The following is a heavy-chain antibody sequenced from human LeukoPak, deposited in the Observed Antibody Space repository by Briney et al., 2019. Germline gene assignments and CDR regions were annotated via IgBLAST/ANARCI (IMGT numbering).Heavy chain of an antibody. V-gene: IGHV7-4-1*01. Sequence: GASVKVSCTASGYTFSAYDISWMRQAPGQGLEWMGGINTNTGSPIYAQDFTGRFVFSLDSSVSTAYLQIDSVEAEDTAIYFCARDLAVPGTARGYWGQGTLVTVSS. CDR1: GYTFSAYD. CDR3: ARDLAVPGTARGY. J-gene: IGHJ4*02. CDR2: INTNTGSP. D-gene: IGHD6-19*01.